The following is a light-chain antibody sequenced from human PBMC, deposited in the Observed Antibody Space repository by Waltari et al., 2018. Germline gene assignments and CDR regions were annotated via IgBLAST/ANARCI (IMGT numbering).Light chain of an antibody. CDR3: QQRSNWAYT. CDR1: QSVSSY. V-gene: IGKV3-11*01. J-gene: IGKJ2*01. CDR2: DAS. Sequence: EIVLTQSPATLSLSPGERPTLSCRASQSVSSYLAWYQQKPGQAPRLLIYDASNRATGIPARFSGSGSGTDFTLTISSLEPEDFAVYYCQQRSNWAYTFGQGTKLEIK.